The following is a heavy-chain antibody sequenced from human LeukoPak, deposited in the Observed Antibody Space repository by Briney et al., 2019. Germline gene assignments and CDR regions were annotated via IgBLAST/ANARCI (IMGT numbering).Heavy chain of an antibody. Sequence: SETLSLTCTVSGGSISSSNWWSWVRQPPGKGLEWIGEIYHSGSTNYNPSLKSRVTISVDTSKNQFSLKLSSVTAADTAVYYCARFWYSGSYFDYWGQGTLVTVSS. CDR1: GGSISSSNW. CDR3: ARFWYSGSYFDY. D-gene: IGHD1-26*01. V-gene: IGHV4-4*02. J-gene: IGHJ4*02. CDR2: IYHSGST.